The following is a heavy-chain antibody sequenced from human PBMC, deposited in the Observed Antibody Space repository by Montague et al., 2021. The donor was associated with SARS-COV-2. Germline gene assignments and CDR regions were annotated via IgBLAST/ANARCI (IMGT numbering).Heavy chain of an antibody. CDR1: GYSISSGYY. J-gene: IGHJ5*02. Sequence: SETLSLTCTVSGYSISSGYYWGWIRQPPGKGLEWIGSIYHSGSTYYNPXXKSRVTISVVTSKNQFSLKLSSATAADTAVYYCARDCYDYGSGSYQRWFDPWGQGTLVTVSS. CDR2: IYHSGST. V-gene: IGHV4-38-2*02. D-gene: IGHD3-10*01. CDR3: ARDCYDYGSGSYQRWFDP.